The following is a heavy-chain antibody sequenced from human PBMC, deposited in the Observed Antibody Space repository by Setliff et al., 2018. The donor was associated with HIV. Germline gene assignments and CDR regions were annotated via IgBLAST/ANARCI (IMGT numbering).Heavy chain of an antibody. CDR3: ARGPLYSGSPADYHYYYMAV. Sequence: PGGSLRLSCAASGFIFSSHAMHWVRQAPGKGLEWVSIISDDGSGEYYADSVQGRFTISRDNAKNTVYLQMNSLRAEDTAVYYCARGPLYSGSPADYHYYYMAVWGKGTTVTVSS. V-gene: IGHV3-30*04. CDR2: ISDDGSGE. CDR1: GFIFSSHA. D-gene: IGHD1-26*01. J-gene: IGHJ6*03.